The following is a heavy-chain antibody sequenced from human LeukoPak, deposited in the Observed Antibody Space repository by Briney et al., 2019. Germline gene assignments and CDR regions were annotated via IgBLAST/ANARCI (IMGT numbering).Heavy chain of an antibody. CDR3: ARDGDMGV. CDR2: INPNSGDT. J-gene: IGHJ6*02. V-gene: IGHV1-2*02. CDR1: GYTFTGHC. Sequence: ASVKVSCKASGYTFTGHCIHWVRQAPGQGLEWMGWINPNSGDTSYAQKFQGRVTMTSDTSINTAYMQLNRLRFDDMAVYYCARDGDMGVWGQGTTVTVSS.